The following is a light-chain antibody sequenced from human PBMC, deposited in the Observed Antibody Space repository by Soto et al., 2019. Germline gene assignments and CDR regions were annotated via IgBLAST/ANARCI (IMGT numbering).Light chain of an antibody. CDR3: SSYTSSSTQV. V-gene: IGLV2-14*01. CDR1: SSDVGGYNY. J-gene: IGLJ1*01. CDR2: EVS. Sequence: QSLLTQPASVSVSPGQSITISCTGTSSDVGGYNYVSWYQQHPGKAPKLMIYEVSYRPSGVSNRFSGSKSGNTASLTISGLQAEDEADYYCSSYTSSSTQVFGTGTKV.